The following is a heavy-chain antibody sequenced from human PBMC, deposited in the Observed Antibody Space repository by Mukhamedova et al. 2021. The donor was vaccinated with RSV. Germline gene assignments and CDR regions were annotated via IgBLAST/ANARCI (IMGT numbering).Heavy chain of an antibody. V-gene: IGHV3-33*01. Sequence: QSTWEGLEWVAVIWYDGSNKYYADSVKGRFTISRDNSKNTLYLQMNSLRAVDTAVYYCARDSDNWNDLTFHYFDYWGQGTLVTVSS. J-gene: IGHJ4*02. CDR2: IWYDGSNK. CDR3: ARDSDNWNDLTFHYFDY. D-gene: IGHD1-20*01.